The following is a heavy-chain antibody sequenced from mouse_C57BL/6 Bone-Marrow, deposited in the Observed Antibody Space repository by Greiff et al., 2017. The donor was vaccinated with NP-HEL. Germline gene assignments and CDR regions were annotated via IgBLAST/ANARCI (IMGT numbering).Heavy chain of an antibody. Sequence: DVKLVESGGGLVKPGGSLKLSCAASGFTFSDYGMHWVRQAPEKGLEWVAYISSGSSTIYYADTVKGRFTISRDNAKNTLFLQMTSLRSEDTAMYYCARGGGYYWYFDVWGTGTTVTVSS. D-gene: IGHD1-2*01. CDR1: GFTFSDYG. V-gene: IGHV5-17*01. J-gene: IGHJ1*03. CDR2: ISSGSSTI. CDR3: ARGGGYYWYFDV.